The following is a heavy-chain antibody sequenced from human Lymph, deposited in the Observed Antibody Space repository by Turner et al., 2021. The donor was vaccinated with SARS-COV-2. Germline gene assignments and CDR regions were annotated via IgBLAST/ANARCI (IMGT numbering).Heavy chain of an antibody. CDR1: GGPVTSSSYY. D-gene: IGHD5-18*01. V-gene: IGHV4-39*01. CDR3: ARQGWLRGYFDY. J-gene: IGHJ4*02. Sequence: QVQLQESGPGLVKPSETLSLTCPVSGGPVTSSSYYWGWLRQPPGKGLEWIGNIYSSGSTYYNPSLKSRVTISVDTSKNQFSLKLSSVTAADTAVYYCARQGWLRGYFDYWSQGTLVTVSS. CDR2: IYSSGST.